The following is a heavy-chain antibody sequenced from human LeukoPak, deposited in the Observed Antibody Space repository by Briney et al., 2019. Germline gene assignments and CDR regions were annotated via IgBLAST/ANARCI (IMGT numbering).Heavy chain of an antibody. D-gene: IGHD3-22*01. V-gene: IGHV1-3*01. CDR2: INAGNGNT. CDR3: ARRPYYDSSGLDY. J-gene: IGHJ4*02. CDR1: GYTFTSYA. Sequence: ASVKVSCKASGYTFTSYAMHWVRQAPGQRLEWMGWINAGNGNTKYSQKFQGRVTITRDTSASTAYMELRSLRSDDTAVYYCARRPYYDSSGLDYWGQGTLVTVSS.